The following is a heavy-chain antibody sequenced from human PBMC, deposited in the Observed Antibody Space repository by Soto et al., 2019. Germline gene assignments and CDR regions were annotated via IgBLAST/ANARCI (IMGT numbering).Heavy chain of an antibody. CDR3: ASTGYSSGWYDY. Sequence: QVQLVESGGGLVKPGGSLRLSCAASGFTFSDYYMSWIRQAPGKGLEWIGYIYYSGSTNYNPSLKSRVTISVDTSKNQFSLKLSSVTAADTAVYYCASTGYSSGWYDYWGQGTLVTVSS. CDR2: IYYSGST. D-gene: IGHD6-19*01. V-gene: IGHV4-59*01. J-gene: IGHJ4*02. CDR1: GFTFSDYY.